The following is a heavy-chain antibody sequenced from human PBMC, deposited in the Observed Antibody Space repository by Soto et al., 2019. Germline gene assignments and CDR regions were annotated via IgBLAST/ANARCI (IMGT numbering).Heavy chain of an antibody. Sequence: QVQLQESGPGLVKPSQTLSLTCTVSGGSISSGDYYWSWIRQPPGKGLVWIGYIYYSGSTYYNPSLKGRVTISVDTSKNQFSLKLSSVTAADTAVYYCARAHYDSSGYTKFDYWGQGTLVTVSS. CDR3: ARAHYDSSGYTKFDY. CDR1: GGSISSGDYY. CDR2: IYYSGST. D-gene: IGHD3-22*01. J-gene: IGHJ4*02. V-gene: IGHV4-30-4*01.